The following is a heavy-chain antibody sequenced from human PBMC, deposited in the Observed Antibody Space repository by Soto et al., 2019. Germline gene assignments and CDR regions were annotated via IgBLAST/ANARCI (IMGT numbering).Heavy chain of an antibody. V-gene: IGHV3-74*01. CDR1: GFTFSSYW. J-gene: IGHJ4*02. CDR2: INSDGSST. CDR3: ARDLYDSSGYYFLTRTRAAEFDY. D-gene: IGHD3-22*01. Sequence: GGSLRLSCAASGFTFSSYWMHWVRQAPGKGLVWVSRINSDGSSTSYADSVKGRFTIARENAKKTLYLQMNSLRAEDTAVSYCARDLYDSSGYYFLTRTRAAEFDYWGQGTLVTVSS.